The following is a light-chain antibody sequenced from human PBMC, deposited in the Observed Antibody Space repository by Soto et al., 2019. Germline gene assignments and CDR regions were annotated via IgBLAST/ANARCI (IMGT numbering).Light chain of an antibody. CDR3: SSYTTSNTRQIV. CDR1: SSDVGGYNY. J-gene: IGLJ1*01. Sequence: QSALPQPASVSGSPGQSITISCTGTSSDVGGYNYVSWYQHHPGKAPKLIIYDVTNRPSGVSNPFSGSKSGNTASLTISGLHPEDEADYYCSSYTTSNTRQIVFGTGTKLTVL. CDR2: DVT. V-gene: IGLV2-14*03.